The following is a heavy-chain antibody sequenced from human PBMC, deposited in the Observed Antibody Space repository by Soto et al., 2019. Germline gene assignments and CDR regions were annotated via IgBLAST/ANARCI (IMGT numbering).Heavy chain of an antibody. Sequence: PSETLSLTCTVSGGSISSYYWGWIRQPPGKGLEWIGSIYYSGSTYYNPSLKSRVTISVDTSKNQFSLKLSSVTAADTAVYYCAGIAVAGSELRYYGMDVWGQGTTVTVSS. CDR2: IYYSGST. CDR3: AGIAVAGSELRYYGMDV. J-gene: IGHJ6*02. V-gene: IGHV4-39*01. CDR1: GGSISSYY. D-gene: IGHD6-19*01.